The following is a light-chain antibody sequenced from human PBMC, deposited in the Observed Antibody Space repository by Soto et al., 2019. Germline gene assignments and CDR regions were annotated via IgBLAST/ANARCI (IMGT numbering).Light chain of an antibody. V-gene: IGKV3-15*01. CDR2: GAS. CDR1: QSIDNH. CDR3: QQDNSYSWT. Sequence: ERAMTKSDSTMSVSPGEGAVLTCRASQSIDNHLAWYQQRPGQAPRLLIYGASTRATGSPARVSGSGSQTECTLAISILQPDDFSALYCQQDNSYSWTCGQGTKGDIK. J-gene: IGKJ1*01.